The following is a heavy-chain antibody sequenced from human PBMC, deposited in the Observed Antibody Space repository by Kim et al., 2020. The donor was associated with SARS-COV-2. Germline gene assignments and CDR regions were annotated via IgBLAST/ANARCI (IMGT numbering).Heavy chain of an antibody. CDR2: IYYSGST. J-gene: IGHJ4*02. V-gene: IGHV4-31*03. CDR1: GGSISSGGYY. Sequence: SETLSLTCTVSGGSISSGGYYWSWIRQHPGKGLEWIGYIYYSGSTYYNPSLKSRVTISVDTSKNQFSLKLSSVTAADTAVYYCARAGDSSGYADDYWGQGTLVTVSS. CDR3: ARAGDSSGYADDY. D-gene: IGHD3-22*01.